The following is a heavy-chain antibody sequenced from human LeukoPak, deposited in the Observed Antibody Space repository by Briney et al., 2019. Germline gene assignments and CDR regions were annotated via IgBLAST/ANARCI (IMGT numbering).Heavy chain of an antibody. J-gene: IGHJ1*01. CDR3: AIYVPAAGNRYFQH. V-gene: IGHV3-15*01. CDR1: GFTFSNVW. Sequence: SGGSLRLSCAASGFTFSNVWMSWVRQAPGXVLEWVGRIKSKTDGGTPDYDASVKGRFTISRDDSKNTLYLQMNSLKTEDTAVYYCAIYVPAAGNRYFQHWGQGTLVTVSS. D-gene: IGHD6-13*01. CDR2: IKSKTDGGTP.